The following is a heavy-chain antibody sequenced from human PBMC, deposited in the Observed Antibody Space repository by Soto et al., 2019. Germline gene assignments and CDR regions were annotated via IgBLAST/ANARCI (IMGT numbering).Heavy chain of an antibody. Sequence: PGGSLRLCCAACGFTFSNAWMNWVRQAPGKGLEWVGRIKSKTDGGTTDYAAPVKGRFTISRDDSKNTLYLQMNSLKTEDTAVYYCTTVRRYFDWLLHLPPLWGQGTLVTVSS. CDR1: GFTFSNAW. CDR3: TTVRRYFDWLLHLPPL. D-gene: IGHD3-9*01. V-gene: IGHV3-15*07. CDR2: IKSKTDGGTT. J-gene: IGHJ4*02.